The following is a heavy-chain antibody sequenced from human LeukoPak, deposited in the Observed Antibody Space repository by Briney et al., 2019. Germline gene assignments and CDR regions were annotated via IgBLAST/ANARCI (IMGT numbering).Heavy chain of an antibody. CDR1: GYIFTDYG. V-gene: IGHV1-18*01. CDR2: ISSNTGDT. Sequence: GASVTVSCRASGYIFTDYGITWVRQAPGQGLDWMGWISSNTGDTVYADNVQGRVTMTTDTSTSTAYMDLTSLTSDDTALYYCARDVSRGYMDYWGQGSLVTVSS. CDR3: ARDVSRGYMDY. J-gene: IGHJ4*02.